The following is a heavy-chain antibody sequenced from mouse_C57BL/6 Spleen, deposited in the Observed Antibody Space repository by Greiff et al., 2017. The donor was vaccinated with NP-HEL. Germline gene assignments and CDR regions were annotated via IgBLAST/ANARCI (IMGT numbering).Heavy chain of an antibody. CDR3: ARGEVLRYAMDY. V-gene: IGHV1-26*01. Sequence: VQLQQSGPELVKPGASVKISCKASGYTFTDYYMNWVKQSHGKSLEWIGDINPNNGGTSYNQKFKGKATLTVDKSSSTAYMELRSLTSEDSAVYYCARGEVLRYAMDYWGQGTSVTVSS. D-gene: IGHD1-1*01. J-gene: IGHJ4*01. CDR1: GYTFTDYY. CDR2: INPNNGGT.